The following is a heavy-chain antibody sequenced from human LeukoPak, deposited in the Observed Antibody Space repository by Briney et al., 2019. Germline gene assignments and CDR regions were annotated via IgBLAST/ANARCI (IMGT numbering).Heavy chain of an antibody. CDR1: GGSISSSSYY. V-gene: IGHV4-61*05. J-gene: IGHJ4*02. D-gene: IGHD7-27*01. CDR2: IYYSGST. CDR3: ARAKLTGGPDY. Sequence: SETLSLTCTVSGGSISSSSYYWGWIRQPPGKGLEWIGYIYYSGSTNYNPSLKSRVTISVDTSKNQFSLKLSSVTAADTAVYYCARAKLTGGPDYWGQGTLVTVSS.